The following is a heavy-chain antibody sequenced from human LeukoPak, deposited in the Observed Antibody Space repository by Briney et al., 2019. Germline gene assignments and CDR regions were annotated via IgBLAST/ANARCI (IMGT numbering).Heavy chain of an antibody. V-gene: IGHV4-59*11. D-gene: IGHD6-13*01. Sequence: SETLSLTCIVSGGSISSHYWSWIRQPPGKGLEWIGYISYSGSTNYNPSLKSRVTISVDTSKNQFSLRLSSVTAADTAVYYCARAGRIEAASTYYFDYWGQGTLVTVSS. CDR1: GGSISSHY. J-gene: IGHJ4*02. CDR3: ARAGRIEAASTYYFDY. CDR2: ISYSGST.